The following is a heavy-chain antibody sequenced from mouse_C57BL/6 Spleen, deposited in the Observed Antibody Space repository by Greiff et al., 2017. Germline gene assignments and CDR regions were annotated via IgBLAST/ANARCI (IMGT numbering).Heavy chain of an antibody. CDR3: ARGGDYHWYFDV. D-gene: IGHD2-4*01. Sequence: VQLQQPGAELVMPGASVKLSCKASGYTFTSYWMHWVKQRPGQGLEWIGEIDPSDSYTNYNQKFKGKSTLTVDKSSSTAYMQLSSLTSEDSAVYYCARGGDYHWYFDVWGTGTTVTVSS. J-gene: IGHJ1*03. CDR2: IDPSDSYT. V-gene: IGHV1-69*01. CDR1: GYTFTSYW.